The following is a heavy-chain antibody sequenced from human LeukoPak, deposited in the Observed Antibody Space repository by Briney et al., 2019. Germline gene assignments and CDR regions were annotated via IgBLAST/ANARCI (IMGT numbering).Heavy chain of an antibody. Sequence: SETLSLTCTVSGGSINSYYWSWIRPPPGKGLEWIGYIYYRGSTKYNPSLKSRVTLSLDTPKNQFSLKVSSVTAADTAVYYGARHFGAPNGWSESMFDPWGQGTLVTVSS. CDR3: ARHFGAPNGWSESMFDP. J-gene: IGHJ5*02. CDR2: IYYRGST. V-gene: IGHV4-59*01. CDR1: GGSINSYY. D-gene: IGHD2-8*01.